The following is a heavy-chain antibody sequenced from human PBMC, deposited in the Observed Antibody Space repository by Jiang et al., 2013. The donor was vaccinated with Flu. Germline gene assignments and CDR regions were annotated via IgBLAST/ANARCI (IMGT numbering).Heavy chain of an antibody. CDR2: INPNSGGT. D-gene: IGHD6-19*01. J-gene: IGHJ4*02. Sequence: KVSCKASGYTFTGYYMHWVRQAPGQGLEWMGWINPNSGGTNYAQKFQGRVTMTRDTSISTAYMELSRLRSDDTAVYYCARDLGSSGWYALGSFDYWGQGTLVTVSS. CDR3: ARDLGSSGWYALGSFDY. V-gene: IGHV1-2*02. CDR1: GYTFTGYY.